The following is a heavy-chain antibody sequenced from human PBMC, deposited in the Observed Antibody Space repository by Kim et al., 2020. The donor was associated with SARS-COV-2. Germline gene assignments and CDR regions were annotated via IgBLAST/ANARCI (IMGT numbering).Heavy chain of an antibody. CDR3: ARGGYCSSTSCYSAQQLRYYYGSGGYISSDY. J-gene: IGHJ4*02. D-gene: IGHD2-2*02. CDR2: ISYDGSNK. Sequence: GGSLRLSCTASGFTFSSYAMHWVRQAPGKGLEWAAVISYDGSNKYYADSVKGRFTISRDNSKNTLYLQMNSLRAEDTAVYYCARGGYCSSTSCYSAQQLRYYYGSGGYISSDYWGQGTLVTVSS. V-gene: IGHV3-30*04. CDR1: GFTFSSYA.